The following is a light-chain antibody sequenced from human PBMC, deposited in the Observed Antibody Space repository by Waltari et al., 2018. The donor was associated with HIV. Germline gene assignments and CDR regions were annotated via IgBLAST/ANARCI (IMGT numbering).Light chain of an antibody. J-gene: IGLJ2*01. CDR3: QVRDSRSDPVV. Sequence: SYVLTQPPSVSVAPGKTARITCGGNKIGSKSVHWYQQRPGPAPMLVIYSDSDRPSGIPERFSGSNSGNTATLTISRVEAGDEADYYCQVRDSRSDPVVFGGGTKLTAL. V-gene: IGLV3-21*04. CDR2: SDS. CDR1: KIGSKS.